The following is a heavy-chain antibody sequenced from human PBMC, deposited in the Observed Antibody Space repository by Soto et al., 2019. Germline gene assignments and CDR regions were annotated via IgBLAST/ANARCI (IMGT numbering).Heavy chain of an antibody. CDR3: ARAPRSGTFDY. D-gene: IGHD3-10*01. CDR2: IYSSGTT. Sequence: SETLSLTCTVSGGSISSYYWSWIRQPPGKGLDYIGYIYSSGTTNYNPSLKSRVTISVDTSKNQFSLKLTSVTAADTAVYYCARAPRSGTFDYWGKGTLVTVSS. J-gene: IGHJ4*02. V-gene: IGHV4-59*12. CDR1: GGSISSYY.